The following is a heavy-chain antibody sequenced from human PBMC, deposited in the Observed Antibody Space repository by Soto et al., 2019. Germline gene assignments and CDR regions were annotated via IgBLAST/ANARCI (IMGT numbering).Heavy chain of an antibody. J-gene: IGHJ4*02. D-gene: IGHD3-9*01. CDR1: GGSISSGDYY. Sequence: PSETLSLTCTVSGGSISSGDYYWSWIRQPPGKGLEWIGYIYYSGSTYYNPSLKSRVTISVDTSKNQFSLKLSSVTAADTAVYYCARATSGYYDILTGVSFDYWGQGTPVTVSS. CDR3: ARATSGYYDILTGVSFDY. V-gene: IGHV4-30-4*01. CDR2: IYYSGST.